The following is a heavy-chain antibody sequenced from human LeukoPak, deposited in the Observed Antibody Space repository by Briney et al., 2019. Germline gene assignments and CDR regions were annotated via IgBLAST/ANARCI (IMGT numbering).Heavy chain of an antibody. CDR1: GFTFSSYG. J-gene: IGHJ4*02. CDR3: AKDRGRYCSGGSCYSLDY. V-gene: IGHV3-30*18. Sequence: GGSLRLSCAASGFTFSSYGMHWVRQAPGKGLEWVAVISYDGSNKYYADSVKGRFTISRDNSKNTLYLQMNSLRAEDTAVYYCAKDRGRYCSGGSCYSLDYWGLGTLVTVSS. CDR2: ISYDGSNK. D-gene: IGHD2-15*01.